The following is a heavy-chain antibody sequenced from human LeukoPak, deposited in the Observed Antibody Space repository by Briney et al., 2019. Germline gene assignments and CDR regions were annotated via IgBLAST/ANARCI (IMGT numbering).Heavy chain of an antibody. J-gene: IGHJ3*02. V-gene: IGHV4-59*01. CDR1: GGSISTYY. D-gene: IGHD7-27*01. CDR3: AQNWGSYAFDI. Sequence: SETLSLTCTVSGGSISTYYWSWIRQPPGKGLEWIGYSDYSGSANYNPSLKSRVTISVDTSKNQFSLNLSSVTAADTAVYYRAQNWGSYAFDIWGRGTMVTVSS. CDR2: SDYSGSA.